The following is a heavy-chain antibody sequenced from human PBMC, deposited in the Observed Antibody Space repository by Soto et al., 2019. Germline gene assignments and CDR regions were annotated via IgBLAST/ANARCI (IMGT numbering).Heavy chain of an antibody. CDR1: GFTFSTCW. Sequence: EVQLVESGGGLVQPGGSLRLSCAASGFTFSTCWMMWVRQAPGKGLEWVANINQDGSERYYVDSVKGRFPISRDNAKNSLYLQMNSLRAEDTAVYYCVKDNRGSYWGQGTLVTVSS. J-gene: IGHJ4*02. D-gene: IGHD3-10*01. CDR2: INQDGSER. V-gene: IGHV3-7*01. CDR3: VKDNRGSY.